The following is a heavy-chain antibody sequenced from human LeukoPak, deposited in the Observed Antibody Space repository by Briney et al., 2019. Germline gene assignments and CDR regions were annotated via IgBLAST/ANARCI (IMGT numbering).Heavy chain of an antibody. CDR3: ARGWSVRSPAYLPRLDGVRGATRSYLDY. D-gene: IGHD3-10*01. CDR1: GGSFSGYY. CDR2: INHSGST. V-gene: IGHV4-34*01. J-gene: IGHJ4*02. Sequence: SETLSLTSAVYGGSFSGYYWSWIRQPPGKGLEWIGEINHSGSTNYNPSLKSRVTISVDTSKNQFSLKLSSVTAADTAVYYCARGWSVRSPAYLPRLDGVRGATRSYLDYWGQGTLVTVSS.